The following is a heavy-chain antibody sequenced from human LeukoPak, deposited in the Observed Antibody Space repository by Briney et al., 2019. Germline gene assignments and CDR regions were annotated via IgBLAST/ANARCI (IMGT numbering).Heavy chain of an antibody. J-gene: IGHJ4*02. CDR1: GFTFSSYA. CDR2: ISYDGSNK. Sequence: GGSLRLSCAASGFTFSSYAMHWVRQAPGKGLEWVAVISYDGSNKYYADSVKGRFTISRDNSKNTLYLQMNSLRAEDTAVYYCAKAVAAAGIPAFGYWGQGTLVTVSS. V-gene: IGHV3-30*04. D-gene: IGHD6-13*01. CDR3: AKAVAAAGIPAFGY.